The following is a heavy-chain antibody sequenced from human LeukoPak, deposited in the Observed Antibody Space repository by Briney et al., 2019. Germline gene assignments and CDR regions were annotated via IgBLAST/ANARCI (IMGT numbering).Heavy chain of an antibody. V-gene: IGHV1-18*01. Sequence: ASVKVSCKASGYTFTSYGISWVRQAPGQGLEWMGWISAYNGNTNYAQKLQGRVTMTTDTSTSTAYMELRSLRSDDTAVYYCARDSKVYYDSSGYHDYWGQGILVTVSS. CDR1: GYTFTSYG. D-gene: IGHD3-22*01. J-gene: IGHJ4*02. CDR2: ISAYNGNT. CDR3: ARDSKVYYDSSGYHDY.